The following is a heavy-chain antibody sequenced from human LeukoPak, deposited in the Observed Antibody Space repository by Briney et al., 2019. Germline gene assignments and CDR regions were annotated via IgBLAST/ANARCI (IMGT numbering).Heavy chain of an antibody. CDR3: ARGGRTYYYDSSGYPFDY. J-gene: IGHJ4*02. D-gene: IGHD3-22*01. CDR1: GFTFSSYA. Sequence: PGGSLRLSCAASGFTFSSYAMHWVRQAPGKGLEWVALISYDGSNKHYSDSVKGRFTISRDTSKNTLDLQMNSLRAEDTAVYYCARGGRTYYYDSSGYPFDYWGQGTLVTVSS. CDR2: ISYDGSNK. V-gene: IGHV3-30-3*01.